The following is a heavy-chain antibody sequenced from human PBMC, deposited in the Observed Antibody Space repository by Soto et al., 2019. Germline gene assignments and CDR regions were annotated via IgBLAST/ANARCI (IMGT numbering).Heavy chain of an antibody. D-gene: IGHD3-22*01. CDR3: ARGDRSPSYYDSSGHQSAFAI. CDR1: GYSINSGYY. V-gene: IGHV4-38-2*01. J-gene: IGHJ3*02. CDR2: IYHSGST. Sequence: SCALSLACAVSGYSINSGYYWGWIRQPPGKGLEWIGSIYHSGSTYYNPSLKSRVTISVDTSKNQFSLKLSSVTAAVTAVYYCARGDRSPSYYDSSGHQSAFAIWGQGTMVTVS.